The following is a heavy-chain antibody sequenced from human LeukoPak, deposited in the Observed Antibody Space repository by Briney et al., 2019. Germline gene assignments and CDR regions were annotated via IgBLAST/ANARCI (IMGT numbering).Heavy chain of an antibody. CDR2: ISGSGGRT. V-gene: IGHV3-23*01. CDR1: GFTFTSYA. Sequence: GGSLRLSCAASGFTFTSYAMSWVRQAPGKGLDWVSGISGSGGRTYYADSVKGRFTISGDNSKNTLYLQMNSLRAEDTAVYYCAKGRYSGDWSYYFDCWGQGTLVTVSS. J-gene: IGHJ4*02. CDR3: AKGRYSGDWSYYFDC. D-gene: IGHD6-19*01.